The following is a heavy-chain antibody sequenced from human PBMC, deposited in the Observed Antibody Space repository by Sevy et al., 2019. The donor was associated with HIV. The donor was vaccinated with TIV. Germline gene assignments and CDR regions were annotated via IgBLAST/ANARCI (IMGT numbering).Heavy chain of an antibody. CDR2: ISSSSSTI. CDR3: ARVGIVVGGAFDI. Sequence: GGSLRLSCAASGFTFSSYSMNWVRQAPGKGLERVSYISSSSSTIYYADSVKGRFTISRDTAKNSLYLQMNSVRAEDTAVYYCARVGIVVGGAFDIWGQGTMVTVSS. J-gene: IGHJ3*02. CDR1: GFTFSSYS. V-gene: IGHV3-48*01. D-gene: IGHD2-15*01.